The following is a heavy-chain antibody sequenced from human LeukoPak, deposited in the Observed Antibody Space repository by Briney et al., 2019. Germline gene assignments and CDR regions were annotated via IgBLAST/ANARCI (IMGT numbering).Heavy chain of an antibody. CDR2: FDPEDGET. Sequence: GASVKVSCKVSGYTLTELSMHWVRQAPGKGLEWMGGFDPEDGETIYAQKFQGRVTMTEDTSTDTAYMELSSLRSEDTAVYYCATGGIAAAGLAFDIWGQGTMVTVSS. V-gene: IGHV1-24*01. CDR3: ATGGIAAAGLAFDI. J-gene: IGHJ3*02. D-gene: IGHD6-13*01. CDR1: GYTLTELS.